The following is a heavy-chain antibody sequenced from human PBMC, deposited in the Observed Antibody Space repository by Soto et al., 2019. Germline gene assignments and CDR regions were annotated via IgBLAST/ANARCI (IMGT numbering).Heavy chain of an antibody. CDR1: GDSISSNTW. CDR3: ARGYDFFDY. Sequence: PSETLSLTCAVSGDSISSNTWWSWVRQSPGKGPEWIGQIYHSGSTNDNPSLKSRVTISVDKPKNQFSLKLSSVTAADTAVYYCARGYDFFDYWGQGILVTVSS. J-gene: IGHJ4*02. CDR2: IYHSGST. D-gene: IGHD2-15*01. V-gene: IGHV4-4*02.